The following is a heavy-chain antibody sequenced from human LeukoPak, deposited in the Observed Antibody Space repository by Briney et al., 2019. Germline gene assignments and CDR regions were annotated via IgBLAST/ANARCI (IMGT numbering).Heavy chain of an antibody. CDR1: GGSMSGYY. Sequence: SETLSLTCTVSGGSMSGYYWGWIRQPPGKGLEWIGYVYYSGSTKYNPSLESRVTISVDTSNSQFSLRLTSVTAADTAVYYCAKGSQSLGYCSGGSCRAKIFDYWGQGTLVTVSS. J-gene: IGHJ4*02. D-gene: IGHD2-15*01. CDR2: VYYSGST. CDR3: AKGSQSLGYCSGGSCRAKIFDY. V-gene: IGHV4-59*01.